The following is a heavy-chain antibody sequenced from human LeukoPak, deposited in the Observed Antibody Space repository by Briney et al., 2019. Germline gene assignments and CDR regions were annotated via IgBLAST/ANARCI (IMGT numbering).Heavy chain of an antibody. CDR2: IRTKSEGTT. V-gene: IGHV3-15*01. CDR1: GFTFSNAW. Sequence: GGSLRLSCAASGFTFSNAWMSWLRQAPGKGLEWVGRIRTKSEGTTEYAAPVKGRFTISRDDSKNAPYLQMNSLETEDTAVYYCTIDSNSGWTGYWGQGTLVTVSS. CDR3: TIDSNSGWTGY. D-gene: IGHD6-19*01. J-gene: IGHJ4*02.